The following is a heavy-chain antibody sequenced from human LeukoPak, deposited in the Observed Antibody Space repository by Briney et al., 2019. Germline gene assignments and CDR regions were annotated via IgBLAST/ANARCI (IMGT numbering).Heavy chain of an antibody. Sequence: GGALRLSFAASGFPFSSYEMKWVRPAPGKGVGWVSYISSSGSTIYYADSVKGRFTISRDNAKNSLCLQMNSLRAEDTAVYYCAELGITMIGGVWGKGTTVTISS. J-gene: IGHJ6*04. CDR2: ISSSGSTI. V-gene: IGHV3-48*03. D-gene: IGHD3-10*02. CDR1: GFPFSSYE. CDR3: AELGITMIGGV.